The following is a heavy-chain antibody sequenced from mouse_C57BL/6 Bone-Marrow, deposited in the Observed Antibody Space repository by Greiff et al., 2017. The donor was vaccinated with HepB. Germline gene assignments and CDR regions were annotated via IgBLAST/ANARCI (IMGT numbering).Heavy chain of an antibody. J-gene: IGHJ4*01. CDR3: AIRYYAMDY. Sequence: EVKLMESGGGLVKPGGSLKLSCAASGFTFSDYGMHWVRQAPEKGLEWVAYISSGSSTIYYADTVKGRVTISRDNAKNTLFLQMTSLRSEDTAMYYCAIRYYAMDYWGQGTSVTVSS. CDR2: ISSGSSTI. V-gene: IGHV5-17*01. D-gene: IGHD1-1*01. CDR1: GFTFSDYG.